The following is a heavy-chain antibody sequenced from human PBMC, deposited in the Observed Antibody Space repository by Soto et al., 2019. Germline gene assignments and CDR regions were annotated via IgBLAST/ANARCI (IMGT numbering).Heavy chain of an antibody. V-gene: IGHV3-74*01. CDR3: TRVGGSVSGMDV. J-gene: IGHJ6*02. CDR1: GFTFSIYW. CDR2: IDNAGSSA. Sequence: EVQLVESGGGLVQPGGSLRLSCAASGFTFSIYWMHWVRQAPGKGPVWVSRIDNAGSSARYADSVKGRFTISRDNVKNTLYLQMTSLRAEDTAVYYCTRVGGSVSGMDVWGQGTTVTVSS. D-gene: IGHD1-26*01.